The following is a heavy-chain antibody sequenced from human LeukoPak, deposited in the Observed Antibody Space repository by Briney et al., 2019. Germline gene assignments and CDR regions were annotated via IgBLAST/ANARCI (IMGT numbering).Heavy chain of an antibody. V-gene: IGHV5-51*01. CDR1: GFSFTSYW. J-gene: IGHJ3*02. CDR3: ARRMVGTTDAFDI. CDR2: IYPGDFDT. Sequence: GESLKISCKGSGFSFTSYWIGWVRQMAGKGLEWMGIIYPGDFDTRYSPSFQGQVTISADKFITTAYLQWSSLKASDTAIYYCARRMVGTTDAFDIWDQGTMVTVSS. D-gene: IGHD1-1*01.